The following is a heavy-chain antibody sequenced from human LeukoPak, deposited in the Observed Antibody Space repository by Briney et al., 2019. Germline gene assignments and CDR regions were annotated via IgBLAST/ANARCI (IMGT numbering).Heavy chain of an antibody. J-gene: IGHJ6*03. CDR1: GGTFSSYA. V-gene: IGHV1-69*05. D-gene: IGHD2-15*01. CDR3: ARDNAVVGPSAYYYYYMDV. Sequence: SVKVSCKASGGTFSSYAISWVRQAPGQGLEWMGRIIPMFGTANYAQKFQGRVTITTDESTSTAYMELSSLRSEDTAVYYCARDNAVVGPSAYYYYYMDVWGKGTTVTVSS. CDR2: IIPMFGTA.